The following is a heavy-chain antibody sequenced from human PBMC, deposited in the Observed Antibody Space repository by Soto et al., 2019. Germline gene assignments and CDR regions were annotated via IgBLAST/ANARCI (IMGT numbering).Heavy chain of an antibody. Sequence: QVQLVESGGGVVQPGTSLTLSCAASGFDFSNFVMHWVRQAPGKGLECVAVIWHDASHEYYGDSVQGRITISRDNSKHLLYLQMNSLRAEDTAVYYCAREGGDEWIDYYYYGMDVWGHGTTVTVSS. CDR3: AREGGDEWIDYYYYGMDV. J-gene: IGHJ6*02. CDR2: IWHDASHE. CDR1: GFDFSNFV. D-gene: IGHD2-21*02. V-gene: IGHV3-33*01.